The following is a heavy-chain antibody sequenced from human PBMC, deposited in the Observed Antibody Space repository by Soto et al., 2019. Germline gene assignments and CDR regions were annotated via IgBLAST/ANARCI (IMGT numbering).Heavy chain of an antibody. J-gene: IGHJ6*02. Sequence: SETLSLTCTVSGGFVNSDAHSWSWIRQTPGKRLEWIGFIYSGGSTKNPSLRSRVTMSVDTSKNQFSLKLRSVIVADTAVYHCARFVRSCSATTCSTRADVWGQGITVTVSS. D-gene: IGHD2-2*01. CDR3: ARFVRSCSATTCSTRADV. V-gene: IGHV4-61*08. CDR2: IYSGGST. CDR1: GGFVNSDAHS.